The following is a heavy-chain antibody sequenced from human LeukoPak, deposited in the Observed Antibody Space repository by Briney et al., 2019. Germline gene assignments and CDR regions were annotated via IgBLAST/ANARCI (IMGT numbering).Heavy chain of an antibody. CDR2: IYYTGST. D-gene: IGHD2-2*01. Sequence: SETLSLTCTVSGGSISTYYWSWIRQPPGKGLEWIGNIYYTGSTIYNPSLESRVTMSVDTSENQLFLNLTSVTAADTAVYYCARARVVVPAAFYFDYWGQGTLVTVSS. J-gene: IGHJ4*02. CDR1: GGSISTYY. CDR3: ARARVVVPAAFYFDY. V-gene: IGHV4-59*01.